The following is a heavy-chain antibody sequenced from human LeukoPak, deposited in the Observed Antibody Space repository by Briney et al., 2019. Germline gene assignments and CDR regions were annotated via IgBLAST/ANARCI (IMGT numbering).Heavy chain of an antibody. CDR3: AKVEQQLVMEYYFDY. V-gene: IGHV3-23*01. D-gene: IGHD6-13*01. Sequence: GGSLRLSCAASGFTFSSYAMSWVRQAPGKGLEWVSAISGSGGSTYYADSVKGRFTTSRDNSKNTLYLQMNSLRAEDTAVYYCAKVEQQLVMEYYFDYWGQGTLVTVSS. J-gene: IGHJ4*02. CDR1: GFTFSSYA. CDR2: ISGSGGST.